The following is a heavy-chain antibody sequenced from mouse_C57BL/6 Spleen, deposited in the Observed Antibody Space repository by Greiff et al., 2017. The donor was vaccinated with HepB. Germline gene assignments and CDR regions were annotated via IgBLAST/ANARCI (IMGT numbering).Heavy chain of an antibody. D-gene: IGHD1-1*01. CDR1: GYSFTGYY. Sequence: VQLQQSGPELVKPGASVKISCKASGYSFTGYYMNWVKQSPEKSLEWIGEINPSTGGTTYNQKFKAKATLTVDKSSSTAYMQLKSLTSEDSAVYYCAKGITTVVATGGYFDVWGTGTTVTVSS. V-gene: IGHV1-42*01. CDR2: INPSTGGT. J-gene: IGHJ1*03. CDR3: AKGITTVVATGGYFDV.